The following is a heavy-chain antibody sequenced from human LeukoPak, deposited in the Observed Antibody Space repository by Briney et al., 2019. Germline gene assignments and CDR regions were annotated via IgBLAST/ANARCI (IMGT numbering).Heavy chain of an antibody. Sequence: GRSLRLSCAASGFTFSSYSMNWVRQAPGKGLEWVSSISSSSSYIYYADSVKGRFTISRDNAKNSLYLQMNSLRAEDTAVYYCASPQYYYDSSGHDAFDIWGQGTMVTVSS. V-gene: IGHV3-21*01. CDR2: ISSSSSYI. J-gene: IGHJ3*02. CDR1: GFTFSSYS. D-gene: IGHD3-22*01. CDR3: ASPQYYYDSSGHDAFDI.